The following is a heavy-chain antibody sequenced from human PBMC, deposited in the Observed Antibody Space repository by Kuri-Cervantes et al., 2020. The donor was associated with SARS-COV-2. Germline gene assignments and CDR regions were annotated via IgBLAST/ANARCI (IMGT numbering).Heavy chain of an antibody. V-gene: IGHV4-59*01. CDR2: IYYSGST. J-gene: IGHJ6*02. CDR1: GGPISSYY. Sequence: GSLRLSCTVSGGPISSYYWSWIRQPPGKGLEWIGYIYYSGSTNYNPSLKSRVTISVDTSKNQFPLKLSSVTAADTAVYYCARGTYYDFWSGYNYYGMDVWGQGTTVTVSS. D-gene: IGHD3-3*01. CDR3: ARGTYYDFWSGYNYYGMDV.